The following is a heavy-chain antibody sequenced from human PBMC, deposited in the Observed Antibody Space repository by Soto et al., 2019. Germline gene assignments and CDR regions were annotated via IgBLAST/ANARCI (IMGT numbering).Heavy chain of an antibody. V-gene: IGHV4-39*01. J-gene: IGHJ4*02. Sequence: QLQLQESGPGLVKPSETLSLTCTVSGASISSSSYYWGWIRQPPGKGLEWIGSVYYSGSTYDNPPLKSRITLAVDRSKSQFSLKLTSVTAADTAVYYCARLLYDSRGYYYFDYWGQGTLVTVSS. CDR3: ARLLYDSRGYYYFDY. CDR2: VYYSGST. D-gene: IGHD3-22*01. CDR1: GASISSSSYY.